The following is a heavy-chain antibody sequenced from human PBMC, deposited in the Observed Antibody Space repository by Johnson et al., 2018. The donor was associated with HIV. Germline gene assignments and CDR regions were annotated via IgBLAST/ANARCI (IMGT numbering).Heavy chain of an antibody. D-gene: IGHD3-9*01. CDR1: GFTFNNFA. J-gene: IGHJ3*02. CDR3: ASVRVSNYDILTGYPLNAFDI. V-gene: IGHV3-30*04. Sequence: VQLVESGGGVVQPGRSLRLSCAASGFTFNNFAMHWVRQAPGKGLEWVAVISYDGSNKYYADSVKGRFTISRDNSKNTLYLQMNSLRAEDTAVYYCASVRVSNYDILTGYPLNAFDIWGQGTMVTVSS. CDR2: ISYDGSNK.